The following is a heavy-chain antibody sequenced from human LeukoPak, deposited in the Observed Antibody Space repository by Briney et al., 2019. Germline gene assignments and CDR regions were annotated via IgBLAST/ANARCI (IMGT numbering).Heavy chain of an antibody. CDR3: AKDPLGGDETDY. Sequence: GGSLRLSCAASGFTFSRYWMTWVRQAPGKGLEWAANIKQDGSEEYYVDSVRGRFTISRDDSKNTIYLQMNSLRAEDTAIYYCAKDPLGGDETDYWGQGILVTVSS. D-gene: IGHD3-16*01. CDR1: GFTFSRYW. CDR2: IKQDGSEE. J-gene: IGHJ4*02. V-gene: IGHV3-7*03.